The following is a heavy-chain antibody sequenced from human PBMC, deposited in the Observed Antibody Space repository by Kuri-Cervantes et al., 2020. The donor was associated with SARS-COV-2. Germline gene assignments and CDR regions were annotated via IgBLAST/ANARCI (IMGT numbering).Heavy chain of an antibody. V-gene: IGHV3-23*01. CDR3: AKDGADILTGYYPYFDY. J-gene: IGHJ4*02. CDR2: ISGSGGST. D-gene: IGHD3-9*01. CDR1: GFTFSSYS. Sequence: GESLKISCAASGFTFSSYSMNWVRQAPGKGLEWVSAISGSGGSTYYADSVKGRFTISRDNSKNTLYLQMNSLRAEDTAVYYCAKDGADILTGYYPYFDYWGRGTLVTVSS.